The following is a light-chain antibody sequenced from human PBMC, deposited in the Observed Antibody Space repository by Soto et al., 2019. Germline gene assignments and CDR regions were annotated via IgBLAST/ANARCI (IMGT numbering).Light chain of an antibody. Sequence: NFMLTQPHSVSESPEKTVTISCTRSSGSIASNYVQWYQQRPGSAPTTVIYEDNQRPSGVPDRFSGSIDSSSNSASLTISGLKTEDEADYYCQSYDDSHRGVFGGGTKLTVL. V-gene: IGLV6-57*04. CDR1: SGSIASNY. J-gene: IGLJ3*02. CDR2: EDN. CDR3: QSYDDSHRGV.